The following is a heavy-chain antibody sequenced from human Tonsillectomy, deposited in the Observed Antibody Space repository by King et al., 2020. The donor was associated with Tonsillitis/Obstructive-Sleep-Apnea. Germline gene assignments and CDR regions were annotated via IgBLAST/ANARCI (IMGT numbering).Heavy chain of an antibody. CDR3: ARDPGLGYYYMDV. V-gene: IGHV3-20*04. J-gene: IGHJ6*03. CDR1: GFTFDDFV. D-gene: IGHD3-16*01. Sequence: VQLVVSGGGVVRPGGSLRLSCVASGFTFDDFVMRWVRQAPGKGLDWVSGLNWKCGSTGYAESVKGRFTISRDNAKNSLYLQMNSLIAEDTALYYCARDPGLGYYYMDVWGKGTTVTVPS. CDR2: LNWKCGST.